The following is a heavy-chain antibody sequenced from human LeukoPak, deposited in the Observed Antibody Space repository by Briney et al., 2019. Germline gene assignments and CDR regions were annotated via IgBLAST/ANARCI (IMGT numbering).Heavy chain of an antibody. Sequence: GGSLRLSCAASGFTFSSYSMNWVRQAPGKGLEWVSSISSSSSYIYYADSVKGRFTISRDNAKNSLYLQMNSLRAEDTAVYYCASYGDYDYFDYWGQGTLVTVSS. CDR3: ASYGDYDYFDY. J-gene: IGHJ4*02. V-gene: IGHV3-21*01. CDR2: ISSSSSYI. D-gene: IGHD4-17*01. CDR1: GFTFSSYS.